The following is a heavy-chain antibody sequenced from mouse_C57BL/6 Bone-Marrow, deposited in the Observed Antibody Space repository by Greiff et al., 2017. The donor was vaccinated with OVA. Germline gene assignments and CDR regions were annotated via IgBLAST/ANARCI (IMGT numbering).Heavy chain of an antibody. D-gene: IGHD1-1*01. CDR1: GFSLTSYG. V-gene: IGHV2-2*01. J-gene: IGHJ2*01. Sequence: QVQLKESGPGLVQPSQSLSITCTVSGFSLTSYGVHWVRQSPGKGLAWLGVIWSGGSTDYNAAFISRLSISKDNSKSQVFFKMNSLQADDTAIYYCARNGRAYYYGSSFDDWGQGTTLTVSS. CDR2: IWSGGST. CDR3: ARNGRAYYYGSSFDD.